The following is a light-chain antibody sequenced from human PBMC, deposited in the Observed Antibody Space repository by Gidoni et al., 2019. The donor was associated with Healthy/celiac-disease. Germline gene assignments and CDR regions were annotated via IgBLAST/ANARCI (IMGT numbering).Light chain of an antibody. CDR3: QQYYSTPRT. V-gene: IGKV4-1*01. Sequence: DIVMTQSPDSLAVSLGERATSNCKSSQSVLYSSNNKNYLAWYQQKPGQPPKLLIYSASTRESGVPDRCSGSGSGTDFTLTISSLQAEDVAVYYCQQYYSTPRTFGQGTKVEIK. CDR2: SAS. J-gene: IGKJ1*01. CDR1: QSVLYSSNNKNY.